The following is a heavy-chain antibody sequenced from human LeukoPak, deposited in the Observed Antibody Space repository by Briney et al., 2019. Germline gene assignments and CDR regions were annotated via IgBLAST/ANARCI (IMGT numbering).Heavy chain of an antibody. CDR2: ISYDGSNK. Sequence: GGSLRLSCAASGFTFSSYGMHWVRQAPGKGLEWVAVISYDGSNKYYADSVKGRFTISRDNSKNTLYLQMNSLRAEDTAVYYCARRTGYCSSTSCYAGQNWFDPWGQGTLVTVSS. V-gene: IGHV3-30*03. CDR3: ARRTGYCSSTSCYAGQNWFDP. D-gene: IGHD2-2*03. CDR1: GFTFSSYG. J-gene: IGHJ5*02.